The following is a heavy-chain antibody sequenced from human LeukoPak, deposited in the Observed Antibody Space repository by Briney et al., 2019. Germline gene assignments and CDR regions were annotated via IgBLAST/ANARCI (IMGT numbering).Heavy chain of an antibody. D-gene: IGHD5-18*01. CDR2: ISWNSGSI. CDR1: GFTFDHYA. Sequence: PGGSVRLSCAASGFTFDHYAMHRVRRAPGKGLEWVSGISWNSGSIGYADPVKGRFTISRGNAKNSLYLQMNSLRAEDTALYYCAKDMDTALDYWGQGTLVTVSS. CDR3: AKDMDTALDY. V-gene: IGHV3-9*01. J-gene: IGHJ4*02.